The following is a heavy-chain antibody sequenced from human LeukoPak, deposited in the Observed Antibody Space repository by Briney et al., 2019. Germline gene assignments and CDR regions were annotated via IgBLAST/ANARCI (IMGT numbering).Heavy chain of an antibody. CDR2: INHSGST. D-gene: IGHD3-22*01. CDR1: GGSFSGYY. CDR3: ARGLGSSGYYPLRY. J-gene: IGHJ4*02. V-gene: IGHV4-34*01. Sequence: SETLSLTCAVYGGSFSGYYWSWIRQPPGKGLEWIGEINHSGSTNYNPSLKSRVTISVDTSKNQFSLKLSSVTAADTAVYYCARGLGSSGYYPLRYWGQGTLVTVSS.